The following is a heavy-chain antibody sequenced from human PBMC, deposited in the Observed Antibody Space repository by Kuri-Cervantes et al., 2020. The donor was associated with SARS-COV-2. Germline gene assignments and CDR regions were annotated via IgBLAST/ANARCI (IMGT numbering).Heavy chain of an antibody. Sequence: GGSLRLSCAASGFTVSSNYMSWVRQAPGKGLEWVSVIYSGGNTDYADSVKGRFTISRDNSKNTLYLQMNSLRAEDTAVYYCARDFDDLYYYYYMDVWGKGTTVTVSS. J-gene: IGHJ6*03. CDR2: IYSGGNT. V-gene: IGHV3-66*02. CDR1: GFTVSSNY. CDR3: ARDFDDLYYYYYMDV. D-gene: IGHD3-3*01.